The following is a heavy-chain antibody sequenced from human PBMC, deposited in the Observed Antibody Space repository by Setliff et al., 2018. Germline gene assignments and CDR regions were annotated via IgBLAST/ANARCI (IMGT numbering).Heavy chain of an antibody. Sequence: SETLSLTCIVAGDSISNTGYYWGWIRQPPGKGLEWIGRIYNSGTTNYNPSLKSRVTISADTSNNSFSLNLFSVTAADTAVYYCAGRDYSGGDSWGHGILVTVSS. CDR1: GDSISNTGYY. CDR2: IYNSGTT. V-gene: IGHV4-39*02. J-gene: IGHJ5*01. CDR3: AGRDYSGGDS. D-gene: IGHD4-4*01.